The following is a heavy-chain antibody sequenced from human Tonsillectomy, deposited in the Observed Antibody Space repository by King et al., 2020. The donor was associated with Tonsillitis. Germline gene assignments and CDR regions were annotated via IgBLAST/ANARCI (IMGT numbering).Heavy chain of an antibody. V-gene: IGHV4-34*01. CDR3: ARGEGVAATAYYYYMDV. J-gene: IGHJ6*03. Sequence: VQLQQWGAGLLKPSETLSLTCAVYGGSFSDYYWIWIRQPPGMGLEWIGEINHSGSTNYKPSLKSRVTILVDTSKNPLSLQLGSVTAADTAVYYCARGEGVAATAYYYYMDVWGKGTTVAVSS. CDR1: GGSFSDYY. CDR2: INHSGST. D-gene: IGHD2-15*01.